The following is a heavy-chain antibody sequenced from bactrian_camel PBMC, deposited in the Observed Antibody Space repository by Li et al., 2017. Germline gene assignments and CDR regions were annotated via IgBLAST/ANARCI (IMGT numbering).Heavy chain of an antibody. CDR3: AESMACDMKWLSR. Sequence: EVQLVESGGGSVQAGESLRLSCAASEFTDCTYDMSWYRQAPGKQREFVSNIIARDGSTRYADSVKGRFTISQNSAKTTVYPQMNSLKPEDTAMYYCAESMACDMKWLSRWGQGTQVTVS. CDR2: IIARDGST. CDR1: EFTDCTYD. V-gene: IGHV3S40*01. J-gene: IGHJ4*01. D-gene: IGHD3*01.